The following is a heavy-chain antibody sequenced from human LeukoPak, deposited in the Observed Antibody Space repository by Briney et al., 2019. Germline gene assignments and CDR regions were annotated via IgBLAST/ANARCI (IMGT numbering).Heavy chain of an antibody. V-gene: IGHV4-59*01. Sequence: PSETLSLTCTVSGGSISSYYWSWIRQPPGKGLEWIGYIYYSGSTNYNPSLKSRVTISVDTSKNQSSLKLSSVTAADTAVYYCARERWPRETTGAFDIWGQGTMVTVSS. CDR1: GGSISSYY. CDR2: IYYSGST. CDR3: ARERWPRETTGAFDI. J-gene: IGHJ3*02. D-gene: IGHD4-11*01.